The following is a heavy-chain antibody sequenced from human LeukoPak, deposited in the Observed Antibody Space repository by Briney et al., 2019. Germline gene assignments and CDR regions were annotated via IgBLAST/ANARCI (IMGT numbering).Heavy chain of an antibody. V-gene: IGHV4-34*09. CDR1: GGSFSGYY. J-gene: IGHJ4*02. Sequence: PSETLSLTYAVYGGSFSGYYWSWIRQPPGKGLEWIGYIYYSGSTYYNPSLKSRVTISVDTSKNQFSLKLSSVTAADTAVYYCARVAARPQPFDYWGQGTLVTVSS. CDR2: IYYSGST. D-gene: IGHD6-6*01. CDR3: ARVAARPQPFDY.